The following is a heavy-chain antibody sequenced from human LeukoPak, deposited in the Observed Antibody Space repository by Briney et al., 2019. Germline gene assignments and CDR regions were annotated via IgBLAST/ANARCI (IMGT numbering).Heavy chain of an antibody. Sequence: HGGSLRLSCGAPGFTFSSYAMSWVRQAPGKGLEWVSAISGSGGSTYYADSVKGRFTISRDNSKNTLYLQMNSLRAEDTAVYYCAKGDGWRKFDPWGQGTLVTVSS. CDR3: AKGDGWRKFDP. CDR1: GFTFSSYA. V-gene: IGHV3-23*01. D-gene: IGHD3-3*01. CDR2: ISGSGGST. J-gene: IGHJ5*02.